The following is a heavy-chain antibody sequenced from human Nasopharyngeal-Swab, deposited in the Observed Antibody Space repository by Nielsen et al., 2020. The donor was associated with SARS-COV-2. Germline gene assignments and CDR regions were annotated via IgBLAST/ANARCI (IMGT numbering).Heavy chain of an antibody. J-gene: IGHJ5*02. CDR1: GFTFSSYA. CDR3: ANSYYDSSDHMGWFDP. V-gene: IGHV3-23*01. CDR2: ISGSGGST. D-gene: IGHD3-22*01. Sequence: GESLKISCAASGFTFSSYAMSWVRQAPGKGLEWVPAISGSGGSTYYADSVKGRFTISRDNSKNTLYLQMNSLRAEDTAVYYCANSYYDSSDHMGWFDPWGQGTLVTVSS.